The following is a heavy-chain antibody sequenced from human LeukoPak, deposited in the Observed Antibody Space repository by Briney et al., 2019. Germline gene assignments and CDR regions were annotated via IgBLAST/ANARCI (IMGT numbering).Heavy chain of an antibody. V-gene: IGHV3-15*01. CDR2: IKSKTDGETT. CDR3: ARDEAQYYYDSSGLDY. D-gene: IGHD3-22*01. Sequence: GGSLRLSCAASGFTFSNAWMSWVRQAPGKGLEWVGRIKSKTDGETTDYAAPVKGRFTISRYDSKNTLYLQMNSLKTEDTAVYYCARDEAQYYYDSSGLDYWGQGTLVTVSS. J-gene: IGHJ4*02. CDR1: GFTFSNAW.